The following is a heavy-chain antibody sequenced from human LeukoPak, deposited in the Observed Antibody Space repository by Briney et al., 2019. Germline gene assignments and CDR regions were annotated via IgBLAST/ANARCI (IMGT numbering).Heavy chain of an antibody. V-gene: IGHV1-18*01. CDR2: ISDYNGNI. Sequence: GASVKVSCKASGYTFTNYGVTWVRQAPGQGLEWMGRISDYNGNIKYAQKFQGRITMTTDTSTTTAHMELRSLRSDDTAVYYCARVGVSAAGTGGNDGFDVWGQGTMITVSS. CDR3: ARVGVSAAGTGGNDGFDV. CDR1: GYTFTNYG. D-gene: IGHD6-13*01. J-gene: IGHJ3*01.